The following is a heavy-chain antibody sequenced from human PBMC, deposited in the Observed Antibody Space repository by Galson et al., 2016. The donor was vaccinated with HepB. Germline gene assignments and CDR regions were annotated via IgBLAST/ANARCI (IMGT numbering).Heavy chain of an antibody. D-gene: IGHD2-8*01. Sequence: ETLSLTCTVTGGSINSDYWSWIRRPPGRGLEWIGHVFYSGSTDYNPSLESRVTISVDTSKNQFSLKLSSVTTADTAMYYCARMGYGDHLDYWCQGTLVTVSS. J-gene: IGHJ4*02. CDR1: GGSINSDY. CDR3: ARMGYGDHLDY. V-gene: IGHV4-59*01. CDR2: VFYSGST.